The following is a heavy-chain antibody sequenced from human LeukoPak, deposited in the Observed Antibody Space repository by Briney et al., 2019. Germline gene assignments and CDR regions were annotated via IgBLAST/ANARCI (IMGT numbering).Heavy chain of an antibody. CDR1: GGSISSTRYY. J-gene: IGHJ4*02. V-gene: IGHV4-39*07. CDR3: ATYLDDSSGYYYVLFDY. CDR2: IYHSGST. D-gene: IGHD3-22*01. Sequence: SETLSLTCTVSGGSISSTRYYWGWIRQPPGKGLEWIGSIYHSGSTYYNPSLKSRVTISVDTSKNQFSLKLSSVTAADTAVYYCATYLDDSSGYYYVLFDYWGQGTLVTVSS.